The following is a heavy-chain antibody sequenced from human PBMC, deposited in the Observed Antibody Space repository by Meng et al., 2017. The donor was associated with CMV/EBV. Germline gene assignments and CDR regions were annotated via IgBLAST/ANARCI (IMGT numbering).Heavy chain of an antibody. V-gene: IGHV4-59*01. CDR2: IYYSGST. J-gene: IGHJ5*02. CDR1: VGSISSYY. CDR3: ASGMTVLRFVEGWFDP. Sequence: SETLSLTCTVSVGSISSYYWSWIRQPPGKGLEWIGYIYYSGSTNYNRSLKSRVTISVDTSKNQFALKLSSVTAADTAVYYCASGMTVLRFVEGWFDPWGQGTLVTVSS. D-gene: IGHD3-3*01.